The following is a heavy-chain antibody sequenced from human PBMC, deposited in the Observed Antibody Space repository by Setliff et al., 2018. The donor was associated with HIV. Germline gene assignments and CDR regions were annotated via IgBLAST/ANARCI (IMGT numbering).Heavy chain of an antibody. CDR1: GGSISSGGYY. CDR2: IYYSGST. V-gene: IGHV4-31*03. CDR3: ARVSQTYYYDSSGYSFDY. J-gene: IGHJ4*02. Sequence: PSETLSLTCTVSGGSISSGGYYWGWIRQHPGKGLEWIGFIYYSGSTYYNPSLKSRVTMSVDTSKNQFSLKLSSVTAADTAVYYCARVSQTYYYDSSGYSFDYWGQGTLVTVSS. D-gene: IGHD3-22*01.